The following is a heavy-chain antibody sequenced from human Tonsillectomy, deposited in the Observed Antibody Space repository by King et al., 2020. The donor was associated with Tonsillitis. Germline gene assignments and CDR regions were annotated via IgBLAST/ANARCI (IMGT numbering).Heavy chain of an antibody. CDR2: ISYDGSNK. Sequence: QLVQSGGGVVQPGWSLRLSCAASGFTFSSYGIHWVRQAPGKGLEWVAVISYDGSNKYYADSVKGRFTISRDNYKNTVYLQMNSLRAEDTAVYYYAKVTSPWSYYYYGMDVWGQGTTVTVSS. V-gene: IGHV3-30*18. CDR1: GFTFSSYG. J-gene: IGHJ6*02. D-gene: IGHD3-3*01. CDR3: AKVTSPWSYYYYGMDV.